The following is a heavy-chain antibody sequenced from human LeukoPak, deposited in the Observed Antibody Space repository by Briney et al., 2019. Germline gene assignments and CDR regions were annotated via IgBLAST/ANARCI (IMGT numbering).Heavy chain of an antibody. CDR3: ATDRDNSDWQKRFDS. V-gene: IGHV3-11*04. Sequence: GGSLRLSCAASGFTFSDYYMSWIRQAPGKGLEWVSYISSSGSTIYYADSVKGRFTISRDNAKNSLHLQMNSLRAEDMAVYYCATDRDNSDWQKRFDSWGQGTLVTVSS. D-gene: IGHD2-21*02. J-gene: IGHJ4*02. CDR2: ISSSGSTI. CDR1: GFTFSDYY.